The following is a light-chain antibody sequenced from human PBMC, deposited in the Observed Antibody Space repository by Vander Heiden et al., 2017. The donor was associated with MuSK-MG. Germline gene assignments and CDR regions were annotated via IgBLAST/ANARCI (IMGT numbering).Light chain of an antibody. CDR2: GNS. CDR3: QSYDSSLSGYV. J-gene: IGLJ3*02. CDR1: SPNSGAGYD. V-gene: IGLV1-40*01. Sequence: QSVLTQPPSVSGAPGQRVTISCTGSSPNSGAGYDVHWYQQLPGTAPKLLIYGNSNRPSGVPDRFSGSRSGTSASLAITGLQAEDEADYYGQSYDSSLSGYVFGGGTKLTVL.